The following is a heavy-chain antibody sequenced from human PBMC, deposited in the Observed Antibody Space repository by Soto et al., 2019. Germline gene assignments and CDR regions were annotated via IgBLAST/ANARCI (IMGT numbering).Heavy chain of an antibody. CDR1: GYTFTSYG. CDR3: ARVFTYYDFWSGYYGVSYFDY. CDR2: ISAYNGNT. V-gene: IGHV1-18*04. D-gene: IGHD3-3*01. J-gene: IGHJ4*02. Sequence: QVQLVQSGAEVKKPGASVKVSCKASGYTFTSYGISWVRQAPGQGLEWMGWISAYNGNTNYAQKLQDRVTMTTDTSTSTAYMELRSLRSDDTAVYYCARVFTYYDFWSGYYGVSYFDYWGQGTLVTVSS.